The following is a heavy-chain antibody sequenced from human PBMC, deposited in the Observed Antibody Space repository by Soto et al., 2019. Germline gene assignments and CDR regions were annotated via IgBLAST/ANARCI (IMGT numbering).Heavy chain of an antibody. J-gene: IGHJ6*02. CDR2: ISGYNGNT. Sequence: ASVKVSCKASGYPFHTYAISWVRQAPGQGLEWVGWISGYNGNTNYAQKFQGRVTLTTDTSTKTAFMELRSLTGDDTAVYYCAREYGMDVWGQGTKVTVPS. CDR1: GYPFHTYA. V-gene: IGHV1-18*01. CDR3: AREYGMDV.